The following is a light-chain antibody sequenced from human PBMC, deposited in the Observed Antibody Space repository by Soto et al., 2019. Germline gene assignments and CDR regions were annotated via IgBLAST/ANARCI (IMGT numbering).Light chain of an antibody. CDR3: AAWDDSLNVWV. V-gene: IGLV1-44*01. CDR1: TSNLRSNT. CDR2: SSD. J-gene: IGLJ3*02. Sequence: QSVLTQPPSVSGTPGQRVTISCAGGTSNLRSNTVSWYKKVPGTAPKLVIYSSDQRPSGVPDRFSGSKSATAASLAVNRLQSEDEADYYCAAWDDSLNVWVFGGGTKVTVL.